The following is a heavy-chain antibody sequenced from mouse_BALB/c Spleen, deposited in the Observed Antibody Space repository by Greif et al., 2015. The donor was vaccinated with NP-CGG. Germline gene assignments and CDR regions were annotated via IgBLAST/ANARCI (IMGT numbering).Heavy chain of an antibody. CDR2: INPYNGDT. V-gene: IGHV1-20*02. CDR3: ARGGGYAD. CDR1: GYPFTGYF. J-gene: IGHJ3*01. D-gene: IGHD2-2*01. Sequence: EVKLMESGPELVKPGASVKISCKASGYPFTGYFMNWVMQSHGKSLEWIGRINPYNGDTFYNQKFKGKATLTVDKSSSTAHMELRSLASEDSAVYYCARGGGYADWGQGTLVTVSA.